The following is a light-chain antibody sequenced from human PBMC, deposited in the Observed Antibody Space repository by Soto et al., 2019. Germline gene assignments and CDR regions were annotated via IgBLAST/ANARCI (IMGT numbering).Light chain of an antibody. CDR2: GAS. Sequence: IHMTQSPSSLSASLGDRVTITFRASQSIDSYLNWYQQKPGKAPKFLIYGASILQSGVPSRFSGSRSGTEFTLTISSLQPDDFATYYCQQYNSYSWTFGQGTKVDI. CDR1: QSIDSY. V-gene: IGKV1-16*01. J-gene: IGKJ1*01. CDR3: QQYNSYSWT.